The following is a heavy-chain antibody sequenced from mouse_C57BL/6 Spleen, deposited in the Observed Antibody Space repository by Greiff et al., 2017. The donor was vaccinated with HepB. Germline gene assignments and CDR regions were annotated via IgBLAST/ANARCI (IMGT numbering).Heavy chain of an antibody. Sequence: EVKLVESGEGLVKPGGSLKLSCAASGFTFSSYAMSWVRQTPEKRLEWVAYISSGGDYIYYADTVKGRFTISRDNARNTLYLQMSSLKSEDTAMYYCTRSLTTVVATYWYFDVWGTGTTVTVSS. V-gene: IGHV5-9-1*02. J-gene: IGHJ1*03. CDR3: TRSLTTVVATYWYFDV. D-gene: IGHD1-1*01. CDR2: ISSGGDYI. CDR1: GFTFSSYA.